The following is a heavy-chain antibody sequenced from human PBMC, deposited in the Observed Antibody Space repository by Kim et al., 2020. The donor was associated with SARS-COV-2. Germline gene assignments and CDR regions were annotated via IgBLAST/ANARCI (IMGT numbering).Heavy chain of an antibody. V-gene: IGHV1-69*04. CDR3: ARGTYNSGYDYDY. D-gene: IGHD5-12*01. Sequence: AKRFQDRVTNTADKSTRTAYMALSSLRSEDTAVYYCARGTYNSGYDYDYWGQGTLVTVSS. J-gene: IGHJ4*02.